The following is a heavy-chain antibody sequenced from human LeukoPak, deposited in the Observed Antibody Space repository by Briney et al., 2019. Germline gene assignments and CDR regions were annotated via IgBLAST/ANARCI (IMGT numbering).Heavy chain of an antibody. CDR1: GNTFTGYY. D-gene: IGHD5-18*01. CDR2: INPNSGGT. Sequence: ASVKVSCKASGNTFTGYYMHWGRQAPGQGLQWMGWINPNSGGTNYAQKFQGRVTMTRDTSISTAYMALSRLRSDDTAVYYCARDGYSYGEIFDYWGQGTLVTVSS. V-gene: IGHV1-2*02. CDR3: ARDGYSYGEIFDY. J-gene: IGHJ4*02.